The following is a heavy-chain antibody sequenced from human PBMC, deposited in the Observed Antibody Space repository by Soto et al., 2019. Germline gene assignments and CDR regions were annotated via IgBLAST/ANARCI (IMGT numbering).Heavy chain of an antibody. CDR1: GACISGFY. V-gene: IGHV4-4*07. J-gene: IGHJ5*02. CDR3: VRDGTKTLRDWFDP. Sequence: SETLSLTCTVSGACISGFYWIWIRKYAGKGLEWIGRIYATGTTDYNPSLKSRVMMSVDTSKKQFSLKLGSVTAADTAVYYCVRDGTKTLRDWFDPWGQGISVTVSS. D-gene: IGHD1-1*01. CDR2: IYATGTT.